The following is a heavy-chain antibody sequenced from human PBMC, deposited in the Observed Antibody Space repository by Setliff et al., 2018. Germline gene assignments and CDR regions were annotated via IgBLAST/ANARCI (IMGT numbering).Heavy chain of an antibody. D-gene: IGHD2-15*01. CDR3: ARGSRSGGKGGYNWFDP. CDR1: GYTFTSYD. V-gene: IGHV1-8*03. CDR2: MNPNSGHT. J-gene: IGHJ5*02. Sequence: ASVKVSCKASGYTFTSYDINWVRQATGQGLEWMGWMNPNSGHTGYAQKFQGRVTITRNTSISTTYMELSSLGSEDTAVYYCARGSRSGGKGGYNWFDPWGQGTLVTVSS.